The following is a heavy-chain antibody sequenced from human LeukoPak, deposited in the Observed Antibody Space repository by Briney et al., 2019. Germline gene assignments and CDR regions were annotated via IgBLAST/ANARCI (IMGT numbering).Heavy chain of an antibody. CDR1: GFTVSSNY. D-gene: IGHD5-24*01. J-gene: IGHJ4*02. Sequence: GGSLRLSCAASGFTVSSNYMSWVRQAPGKGLEWVSVIYSGGSTYYADSVKGRFTISRDNSKNTLYLQMNSLRAEDTAVYYCARESRDGYNFDYWAREPWSPSPQ. CDR2: IYSGGST. V-gene: IGHV3-53*01. CDR3: ARESRDGYNFDY.